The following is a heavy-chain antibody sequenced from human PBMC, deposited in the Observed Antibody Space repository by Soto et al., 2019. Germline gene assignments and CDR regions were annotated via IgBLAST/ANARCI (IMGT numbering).Heavy chain of an antibody. J-gene: IGHJ4*02. Sequence: QVQLVRSGAEVKKPGASVKVSCQASGYRFVSYGISWVRQAPGQGLEWMGWISGYNEITKYAEKFQDRVTMTTDTSTNTAYMELRSLRSDDTAVYYCGRYGVVGALDYWGQGTLVTVSS. CDR1: GYRFVSYG. CDR3: GRYGVVGALDY. CDR2: ISGYNEIT. V-gene: IGHV1-18*01. D-gene: IGHD2-15*01.